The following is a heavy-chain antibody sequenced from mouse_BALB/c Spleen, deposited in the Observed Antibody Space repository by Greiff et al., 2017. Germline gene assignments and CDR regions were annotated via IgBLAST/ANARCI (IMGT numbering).Heavy chain of an antibody. D-gene: IGHD2-2*01. CDR2: ISSGSSTI. J-gene: IGHJ1*01. Sequence: EVQLVESGGGLVQPGGSRKLSCAASGFTFSSFGMHWVRQDPERGLEWVAYISSGSSTIYYADTVKGRFTISRDNPKNTLFLQMTSLRSEDTAMYYCARYGYDWYFDVWGAGTTVTGAS. CDR1: GFTFSSFG. V-gene: IGHV5-17*02. CDR3: ARYGYDWYFDV.